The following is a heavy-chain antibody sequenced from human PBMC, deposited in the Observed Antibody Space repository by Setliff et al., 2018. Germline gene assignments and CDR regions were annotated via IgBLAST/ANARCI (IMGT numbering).Heavy chain of an antibody. CDR1: GGTFSSYG. CDR2: MNPNSGNT. Sequence: GASVKVSCKASGGTFSSYGISWVRQATGQGLEWMGWMNPNSGNTGYAQKFQGRVTITRNTSISTAYMELSSLRSEDTAVYYCARVESRYSSSWYFFDYWGQGTLVTVSS. CDR3: ARVESRYSSSWYFFDY. D-gene: IGHD6-13*01. J-gene: IGHJ4*02. V-gene: IGHV1-8*03.